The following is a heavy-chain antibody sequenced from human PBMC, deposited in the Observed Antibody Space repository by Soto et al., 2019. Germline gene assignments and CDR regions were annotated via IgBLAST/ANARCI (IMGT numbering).Heavy chain of an antibody. CDR1: GFIFSSSV. D-gene: IGHD6-13*01. J-gene: IGHJ6*02. CDR3: ARDLAARHYGMDV. Sequence: GGSLRLSCAASGFIFSSSVMHWVRQAPGKGLEWVAVTSYDGGNKDYADSVKGRFTISRDNSKNTLYLQMNSLRAEDAAVYYCARDLAARHYGMDVWGQGTTVTVSS. CDR2: TSYDGGNK. V-gene: IGHV3-30*04.